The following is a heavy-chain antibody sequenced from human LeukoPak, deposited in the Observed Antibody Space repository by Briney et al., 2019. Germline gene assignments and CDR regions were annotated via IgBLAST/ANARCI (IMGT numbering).Heavy chain of an antibody. J-gene: IGHJ3*01. D-gene: IGHD6-19*01. Sequence: GGPLRLSCAASGFTFNTYWIRGVRQAPGKGLQWVANIKPDGNERYYVDYVKGRFIISRDNARSSLYLQMNSLRVEDTAIYYCARRQWTAFDFWGQGTMVTVSS. CDR3: ARRQWTAFDF. CDR2: IKPDGNER. V-gene: IGHV3-7*01. CDR1: GFTFNTYW.